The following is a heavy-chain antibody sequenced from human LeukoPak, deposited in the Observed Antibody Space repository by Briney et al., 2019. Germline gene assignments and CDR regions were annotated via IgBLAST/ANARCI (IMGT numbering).Heavy chain of an antibody. J-gene: IGHJ4*02. CDR2: ISGSGGST. CDR1: GFTFSSYA. Sequence: GGSLRLSCAASGFTFSSYAMSWVRQAPGKGLEWVSAISGSGGSTYYADSVKGRFTISRDNSKNTLYLQMNSLRAEDTAVYYCAKGPYCTNGVCYRGHFDYWGQGILVTVCS. V-gene: IGHV3-23*01. D-gene: IGHD2-8*01. CDR3: AKGPYCTNGVCYRGHFDY.